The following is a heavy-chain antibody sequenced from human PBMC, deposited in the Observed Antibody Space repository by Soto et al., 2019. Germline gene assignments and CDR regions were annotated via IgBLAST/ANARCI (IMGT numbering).Heavy chain of an antibody. J-gene: IGHJ4*02. CDR3: AKAADAGGHDYFDY. V-gene: IGHV3-23*01. D-gene: IGHD2-8*01. CDR1: GFTFTNYA. CDR2: VSSSGAGT. Sequence: EVQILESGGALVQPEESLRLSCEASGFTFTNYAMNWVRQAPGKGLEWVSTVSSSGAGTYYADSVKGRFTISRDNPKNTLVLQTGSLRAEGTAVYFCAKAADAGGHDYFDYWGLRTLVTGSS.